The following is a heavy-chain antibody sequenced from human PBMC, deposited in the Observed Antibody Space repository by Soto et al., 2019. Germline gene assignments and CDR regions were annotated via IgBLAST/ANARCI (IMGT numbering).Heavy chain of an antibody. CDR2: IYYSGST. CDR1: GGSISSYY. D-gene: IGHD2-21*02. Sequence: LSLTCTVSGGSISSYYWSWIRQSPGKGLEWIGYIYYSGSTNYNPSLKSRVTISVDTSKNQFSLKLSSVTAADTAVYYCAREASYCGGDCYSDAFDIWGQGTMVTVSS. CDR3: AREASYCGGDCYSDAFDI. J-gene: IGHJ3*02. V-gene: IGHV4-59*01.